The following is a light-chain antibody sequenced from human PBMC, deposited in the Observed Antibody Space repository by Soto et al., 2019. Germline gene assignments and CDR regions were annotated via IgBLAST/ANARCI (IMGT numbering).Light chain of an antibody. CDR1: QSIGYY. V-gene: IGKV3-11*01. CDR2: DAS. CDR3: QQRGNWPPTWT. J-gene: IGKJ1*01. Sequence: EIVLTQSTATLSLSPGERATLSCRASQSIGYYLAWYQEKTGQAPRLLIYDASIRATGIPARFSGSLSLTDFTVTSNGLEPEDSAVYYCQQRGNWPPTWTFAQGTKVDIK.